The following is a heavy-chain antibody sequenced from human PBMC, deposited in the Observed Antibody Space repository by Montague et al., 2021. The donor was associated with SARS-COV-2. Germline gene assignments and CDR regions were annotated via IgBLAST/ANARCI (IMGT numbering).Heavy chain of an antibody. CDR3: ARAQTTCFFANCVNYFDY. Sequence: SETLSLTYTVSGGSISGYYWTWMRQPPGKGLEWLGHIYYTGSTKYNPSLKSRVTISIDTPKNQFSLKLRSVTAADAAVYFCARAQTTCFFANCVNYFDYWGQGALVTVSS. V-gene: IGHV4-59*01. CDR2: IYYTGST. D-gene: IGHD2-2*01. J-gene: IGHJ4*02. CDR1: GGSISGYY.